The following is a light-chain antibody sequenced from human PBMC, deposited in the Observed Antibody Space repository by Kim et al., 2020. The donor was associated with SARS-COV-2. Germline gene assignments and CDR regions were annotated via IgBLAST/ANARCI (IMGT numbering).Light chain of an antibody. CDR3: NCRDKSGDHVV. CDR2: GKN. V-gene: IGLV3-19*01. J-gene: IGLJ2*01. CDR1: SLRTYY. Sequence: SSELTQDPVVSVALGQTVSITCQGDSLRTYYASWYQQKPGQAPILVIYGKNNRPSGIPDRFSGSSSGNTASLTVSGAQAVDEADYYCNCRDKSGDHVVFGGGTQLTVL.